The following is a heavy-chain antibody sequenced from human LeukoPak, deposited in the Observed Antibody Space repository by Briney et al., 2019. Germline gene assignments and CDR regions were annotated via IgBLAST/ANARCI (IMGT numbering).Heavy chain of an antibody. J-gene: IGHJ3*02. CDR2: ISSSGSTI. V-gene: IGHV3-48*03. Sequence: GGSLRLSCAASGFTFSSYEMNWVRQAPGKGLEWVSYISSSGSTIYYADSVKGRFTISRDNAKNSLYLQMNSLRAEDTAVYYCARGGSITIFGVVTNRGAFDIWGQGTMVTVSS. D-gene: IGHD3-3*01. CDR1: GFTFSSYE. CDR3: ARGGSITIFGVVTNRGAFDI.